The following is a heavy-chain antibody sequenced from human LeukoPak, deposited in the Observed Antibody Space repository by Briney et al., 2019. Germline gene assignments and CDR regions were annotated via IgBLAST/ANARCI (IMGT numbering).Heavy chain of an antibody. V-gene: IGHV3-23*01. D-gene: IGHD3-9*01. CDR1: GFTFSSYA. Sequence: GGSLRLSCAASGFTFSSYAMNWVRQAPGKGLEWVSSISEGAGRAYYADSVRGRFTISRDNSKNMLFLDMSSLRAEDSAVYYCAKEVDHYYYYGMDVWGQGTTVTVSS. CDR3: AKEVDHYYYYGMDV. J-gene: IGHJ6*02. CDR2: ISEGAGRA.